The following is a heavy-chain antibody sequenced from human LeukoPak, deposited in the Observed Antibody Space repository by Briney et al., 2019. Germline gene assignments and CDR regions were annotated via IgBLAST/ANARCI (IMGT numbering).Heavy chain of an antibody. CDR2: INDSGST. D-gene: IGHD3-16*02. CDR3: ARGKDFDYVGGSYRSFDY. CDR1: GESFSGYY. V-gene: IGHV4-34*01. Sequence: SETLSLTCAVYGESFSGYYWSWIRQPPGKGLEWIGEINDSGSTNYNPSLKSRVTISVDTSKNQFSLKLSSVTAADTAVYYCARGKDFDYVGGSYRSFDYWGQGTLVTVSS. J-gene: IGHJ4*02.